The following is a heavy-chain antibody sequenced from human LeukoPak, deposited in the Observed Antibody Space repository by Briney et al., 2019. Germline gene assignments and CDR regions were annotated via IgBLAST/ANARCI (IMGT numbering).Heavy chain of an antibody. CDR2: ISSSSSYI. Sequence: PEGSLRLSCAASGFTFSSYSMTWVRQAPGKGLEWVSSISSSSSYIYYADSVKGRFTISRDNAKNSLYLQMNSLRAEDTAVYYCARASVVITFGGVIVRDYYYYYGMDVWGQGTTVTVSS. D-gene: IGHD3-16*02. CDR1: GFTFSSYS. J-gene: IGHJ6*02. CDR3: ARASVVITFGGVIVRDYYYYYGMDV. V-gene: IGHV3-21*01.